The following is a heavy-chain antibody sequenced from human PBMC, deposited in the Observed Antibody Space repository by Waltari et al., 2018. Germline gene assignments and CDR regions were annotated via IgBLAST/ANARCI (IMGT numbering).Heavy chain of an antibody. CDR3: ARDDSSELGFDY. Sequence: QVQLVQSVAEVKKPGASVKVSCKASGYTFTGYYMHWVRQAPGQGLEWMGWINPNSGNTNYAQKLQGRVTMTTDTSTSTAYMELRSLRSDDTAVYYCARDDSSELGFDYWGQGTLVTVSS. V-gene: IGHV1-2*02. CDR2: INPNSGNT. D-gene: IGHD3-22*01. J-gene: IGHJ4*02. CDR1: GYTFTGYY.